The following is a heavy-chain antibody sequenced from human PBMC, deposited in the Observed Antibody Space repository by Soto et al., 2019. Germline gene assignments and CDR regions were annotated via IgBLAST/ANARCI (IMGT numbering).Heavy chain of an antibody. J-gene: IGHJ6*01. D-gene: IGHD2-2*02. CDR2: IYYSGST. V-gene: IGHV4-59*01. CDR3: GSDPCSSTRSYKGDYYAMDF. Sequence: SETLALTCTVSGGSISSYYWSWIRQPPGKGLEWIGYIYYSGSTNYNPSLKSRVTISVDTSKNQFSLKLSSVTAADTAVYYCGSDPCSSTRSYKGDYYAMDFGGQGTTVT. CDR1: GGSISSYY.